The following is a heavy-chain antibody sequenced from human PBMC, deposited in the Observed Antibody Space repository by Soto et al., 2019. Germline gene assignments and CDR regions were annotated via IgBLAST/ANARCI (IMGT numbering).Heavy chain of an antibody. J-gene: IGHJ5*02. CDR2: ISGSGGST. Sequence: PGGSLRLSCAASGFTFSSYAMSWVRQAPGKGLEWVSGISGSGGSTYYADSVKGRFTISRDNSKNTLYMQMNSLTAEDTAVYYCAKTYGSSIRWFDPWGQGTLVTVSS. CDR3: AKTYGSSIRWFDP. CDR1: GFTFSSYA. D-gene: IGHD6-13*01. V-gene: IGHV3-23*01.